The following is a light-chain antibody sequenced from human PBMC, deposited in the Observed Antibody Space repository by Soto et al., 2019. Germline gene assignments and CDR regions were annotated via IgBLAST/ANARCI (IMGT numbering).Light chain of an antibody. CDR2: DVS. CDR1: SSDVGGYNY. V-gene: IGLV2-11*01. J-gene: IGLJ1*01. Sequence: QSALTQPRSVSGSPGQSVTISCTGTSSDVGGYNYVSWYQQHPGKAPKLMIYDVSKRPSGVPDRFSGPKSGNTASLTISGLQAEDEADYYCCSYAGNYYVFGTGTKLTVL. CDR3: CSYAGNYYV.